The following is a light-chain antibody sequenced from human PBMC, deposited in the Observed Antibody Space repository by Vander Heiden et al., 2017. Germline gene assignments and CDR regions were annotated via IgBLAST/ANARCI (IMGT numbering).Light chain of an antibody. CDR3: QQYNKWPPM. Sequence: EIVMTQSPATLSVSPGERATLSCRASQSVSDKLAWYQQKPGQAPRLLIYAASTRATGIPARFSGSGSGTEFTLTISSLQSEDFAVYYCQQYNKWPPMFGQGTKVEIK. J-gene: IGKJ1*01. CDR2: AAS. V-gene: IGKV3-15*01. CDR1: QSVSDK.